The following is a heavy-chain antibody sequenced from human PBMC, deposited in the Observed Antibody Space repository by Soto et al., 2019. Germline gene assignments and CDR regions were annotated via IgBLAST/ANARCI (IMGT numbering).Heavy chain of an antibody. D-gene: IGHD1-1*01. CDR2: ISADNGNT. Sequence: ASVKVSCKASGYTFTSYGISWVRQAPGQGLEWIGWISADNGNTNYAQKFQDRVTITRDMSTSTAYMELSSLRSEDTAVYYCAAVGSGTTRITWFDPWGQGTLVTVSS. CDR1: GYTFTSYG. J-gene: IGHJ5*02. CDR3: AAVGSGTTRITWFDP. V-gene: IGHV1-18*01.